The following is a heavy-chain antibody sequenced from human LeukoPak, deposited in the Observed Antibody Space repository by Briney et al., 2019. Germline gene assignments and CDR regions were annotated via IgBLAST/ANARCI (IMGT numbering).Heavy chain of an antibody. CDR2: IYYGGTT. J-gene: IGHJ6*04. Sequence: SETLSLTCTVSSGSTNSFYWSWIRQPPGGGLEWIGYIYYGGTTNYNPSLKSRVTISIDTSKNQFSLKLSSVTAADTAVYYCARLARLSLIRGVTGYHSLDVWGKGTKVTVSS. V-gene: IGHV4-59*01. CDR3: ARLARLSLIRGVTGYHSLDV. CDR1: SGSTNSFY. D-gene: IGHD3-10*01.